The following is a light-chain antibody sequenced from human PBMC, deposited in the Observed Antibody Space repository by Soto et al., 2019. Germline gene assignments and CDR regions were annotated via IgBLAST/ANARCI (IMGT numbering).Light chain of an antibody. Sequence: PGEGVTLSCRASQNVGTLLAWYQQKPGQAPRLLIHGASKRAIGIPERFSGSGSGTDFTLTISSLQSEDFAVYYCHQYSNWPPWTFGPGTKVEIK. CDR2: GAS. V-gene: IGKV3-15*01. J-gene: IGKJ1*01. CDR1: QNVGTL. CDR3: HQYSNWPPWT.